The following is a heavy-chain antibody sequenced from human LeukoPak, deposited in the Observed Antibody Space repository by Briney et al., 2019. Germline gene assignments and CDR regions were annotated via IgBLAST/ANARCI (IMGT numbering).Heavy chain of an antibody. Sequence: SQTLSLTCAISGDSVSSNSATWSWIRQSPSRGLEWLGRTNYRSKWSFDYAPSAKSRIIINPDTSKNQFSLQLDSVTPDDTAVYYCVNWNFVTGTNYWGQGTLVTVSS. J-gene: IGHJ4*02. V-gene: IGHV6-1*01. CDR1: GDSVSSNSAT. CDR3: VNWNFVTGTNY. D-gene: IGHD3/OR15-3a*01. CDR2: TNYRSKWSF.